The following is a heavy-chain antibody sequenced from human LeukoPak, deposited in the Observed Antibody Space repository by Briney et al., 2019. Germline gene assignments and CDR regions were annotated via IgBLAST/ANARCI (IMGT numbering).Heavy chain of an antibody. V-gene: IGHV4-4*07. CDR2: IHTSGST. CDR3: ARDQYYYDSSGYLTFDY. CDR1: GGSIGSYY. Sequence: PSETLSLTCTVSGGSIGSYYWSWIRQPAGKGLEWIGRIHTSGSTNYNPSLKSRVTMSVDTSKNQFSLKLSSVTAADTAVYYCARDQYYYDSSGYLTFDYWGQGTLVTVSS. D-gene: IGHD3-22*01. J-gene: IGHJ4*02.